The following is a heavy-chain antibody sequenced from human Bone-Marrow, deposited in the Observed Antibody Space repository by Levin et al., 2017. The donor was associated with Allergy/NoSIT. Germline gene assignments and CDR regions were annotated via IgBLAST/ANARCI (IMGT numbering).Heavy chain of an antibody. J-gene: IGHJ5*02. CDR1: GFTFSSYV. V-gene: IGHV3-23*01. CDR2: ISGSGAGT. D-gene: IGHD6-19*01. CDR3: AKDASSGFPQS. Sequence: HPGGSLRLSCEASGFTFSSYVMNWVRQAPGKGLEWVSGISGSGAGTYYADSVKGRFTVSRDNSKNTVYLQMNSLRAEDTAIYYCAKDASSGFPQSWGQGILVTVSS.